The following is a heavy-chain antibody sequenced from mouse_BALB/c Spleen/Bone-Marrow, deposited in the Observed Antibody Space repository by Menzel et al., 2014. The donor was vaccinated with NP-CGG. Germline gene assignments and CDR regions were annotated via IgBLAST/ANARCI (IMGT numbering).Heavy chain of an antibody. CDR1: GYTFTSYW. CDR2: IFPGTGTT. V-gene: IGHV1S132*01. D-gene: IGHD2-4*01. J-gene: IGHJ4*01. CDR3: ARKSQRAYDSMIY. Sequence: QVHVKQSGAELVKPGASVKLSCKTSGYTFTSYWIQWVKQRPGQGLGWIGEIFPGTGTTYYNEKFKGKATLTIDTSSSTAYMQLSSLTSEDSAVYFCARKSQRAYDSMIYWGQGTSVTVSS.